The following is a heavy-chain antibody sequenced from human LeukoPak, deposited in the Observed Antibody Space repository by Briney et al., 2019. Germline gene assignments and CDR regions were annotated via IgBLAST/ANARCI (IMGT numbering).Heavy chain of an antibody. CDR2: ISSSGSTI. D-gene: IGHD3-10*02. V-gene: IGHV3-11*04. Sequence: GGTLRLSCAASGFTFSNAWMSWVRQAPGKGLEWVSYISSSGSTIYYADSVKGRFTISRDNAKNSLYLQMNSLRAEDTAVYYCAELGITMIGGVWGKGTTVTISS. CDR1: GFTFSNAW. CDR3: AELGITMIGGV. J-gene: IGHJ6*04.